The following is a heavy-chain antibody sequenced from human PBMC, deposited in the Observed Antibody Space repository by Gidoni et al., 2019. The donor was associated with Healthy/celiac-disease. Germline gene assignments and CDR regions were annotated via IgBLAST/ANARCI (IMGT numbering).Heavy chain of an antibody. J-gene: IGHJ4*02. Sequence: EVQLLESGGGLAQPGGSLRLSCAAPGFTLSSYDMSGVRPAPGKGLECVSAISGSGGSTYYADSVKGRFTSSRDNSKNTLYLQMNSLRAEDTAVYYCAKVQATVTLPYYFDYWGQGTLTPSPQ. CDR3: AKVQATVTLPYYFDY. CDR2: ISGSGGST. V-gene: IGHV3-23*01. CDR1: GFTLSSYD. D-gene: IGHD4-17*01.